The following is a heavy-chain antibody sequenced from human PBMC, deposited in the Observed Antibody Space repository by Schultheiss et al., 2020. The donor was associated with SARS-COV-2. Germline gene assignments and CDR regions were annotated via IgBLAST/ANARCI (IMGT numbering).Heavy chain of an antibody. CDR3: ARDGGTNGVRY. CDR1: GGSFSGYY. Sequence: SETLSLTCAVYGGSFSGYYWSWIRQPPGKGLEWIGSIYYSGSTYYNPSLKSRVTISVDTSKNQFSLKLSSVTAADTAVYYCARDGGTNGVRYWGQGTLVTVSS. CDR2: IYYSGST. J-gene: IGHJ4*02. D-gene: IGHD2-8*01. V-gene: IGHV4-34*01.